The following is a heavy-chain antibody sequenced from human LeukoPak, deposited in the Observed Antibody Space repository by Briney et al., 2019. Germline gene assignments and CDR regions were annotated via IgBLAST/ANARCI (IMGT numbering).Heavy chain of an antibody. J-gene: IGHJ5*02. CDR3: ARGYDFWFNTHNWFDP. V-gene: IGHV1-2*02. D-gene: IGHD3-3*01. CDR1: GYTFTGYY. Sequence: ASVKVSCKASGYTFTGYYMHWVRQAPGQGLEWMGWINPNSGGTNYAQKFQGRVTMTRDTSISTAYMELSRLRSDDTAVYYCARGYDFWFNTHNWFDPWGQGTLVTVSS. CDR2: INPNSGGT.